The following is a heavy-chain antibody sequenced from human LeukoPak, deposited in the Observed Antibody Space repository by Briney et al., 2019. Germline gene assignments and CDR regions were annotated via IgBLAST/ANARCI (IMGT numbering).Heavy chain of an antibody. CDR2: VSAYSGNT. J-gene: IGHJ4*02. CDR3: ERFVNNGHDYPGDY. Sequence: ASVKVSCKASGYTFNIFGINWVRQAPGQGLEWVGWVSAYSGNTNYAERFQGRVTMTTDTSTRTAYMELSSLRSDDTAVYYCERFVNNGHDYPGDYWGQGTLVTVSS. CDR1: GYTFNIFG. V-gene: IGHV1-18*01. D-gene: IGHD5-12*01.